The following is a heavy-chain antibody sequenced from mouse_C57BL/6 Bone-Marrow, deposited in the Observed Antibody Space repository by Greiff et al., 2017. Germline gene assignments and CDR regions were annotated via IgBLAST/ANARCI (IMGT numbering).Heavy chain of an antibody. CDR3: ARDVGGYDGYWSIDV. V-gene: IGHV3-6*01. CDR2: ISYDGSN. D-gene: IGHD2-2*01. CDR1: GYSITSCTY. J-gene: IGHJ1*03. Sequence: EVQLVESGPGLVKPSQSLTLTCSVTGYSITSCTYWNCIRPFPGNKLELVGYISYDGSNNYNPSLKNRITITRDTSKNPFFLQLRSVTTEDTARYCCARDVGGYDGYWSIDVWGTGTTVTVSS.